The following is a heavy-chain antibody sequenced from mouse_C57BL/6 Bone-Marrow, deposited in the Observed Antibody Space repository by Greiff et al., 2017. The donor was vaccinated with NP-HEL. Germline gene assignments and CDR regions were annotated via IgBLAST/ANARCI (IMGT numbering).Heavy chain of an antibody. CDR3: ARDYGNYVGGYYYAMDY. J-gene: IGHJ4*01. Sequence: DVQLQQSVAELVRPGASVKLSCTASGFNIKNTYMHWVKQRPEQGLEWIGRIDPANGNTKYAPKFQGKATITADTSSNTAYLQLSSLTSEDTAIYYCARDYGNYVGGYYYAMDYWGQGTSVTVSS. V-gene: IGHV14-3*01. D-gene: IGHD2-1*01. CDR1: GFNIKNTY. CDR2: IDPANGNT.